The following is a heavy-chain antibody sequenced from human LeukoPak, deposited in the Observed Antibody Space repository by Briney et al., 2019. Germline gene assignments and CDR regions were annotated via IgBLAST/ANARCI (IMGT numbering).Heavy chain of an antibody. CDR2: ISGSGGST. Sequence: PGGSLRLSCAASRFTLSTYWMSWVRQAPGKGLEWVSAISGSGGSTYYADSVKGRFTISRDNSKNTLYLQMNSLRAEDTAVYYCAKDREQWPGGGFDYWGQGTLVTVSS. D-gene: IGHD6-19*01. CDR1: RFTLSTYW. CDR3: AKDREQWPGGGFDY. J-gene: IGHJ4*02. V-gene: IGHV3-23*01.